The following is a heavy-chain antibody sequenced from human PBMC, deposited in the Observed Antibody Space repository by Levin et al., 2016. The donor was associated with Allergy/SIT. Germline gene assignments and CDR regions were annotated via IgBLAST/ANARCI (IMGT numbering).Heavy chain of an antibody. CDR3: ASPSFGLLNLSFSYGMDV. Sequence: WIRQPPGKGLEWIGSIYYSGSTYYNPSLKSRVTISVDTSKNQFSLKLSSVTAADTAVYYCASPSFGLLNLSFSYGMDVWGQGTTVTVSS. J-gene: IGHJ6*02. D-gene: IGHD3/OR15-3a*01. V-gene: IGHV4-39*01. CDR2: IYYSGST.